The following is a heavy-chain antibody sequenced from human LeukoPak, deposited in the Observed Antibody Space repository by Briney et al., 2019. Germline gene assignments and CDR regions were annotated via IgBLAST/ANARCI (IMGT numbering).Heavy chain of an antibody. CDR3: LVFLG. V-gene: IGHV3-7*01. CDR2: IKKDGSEQ. Sequence: GGSLRLSCAASGFTFSSYWMHWVRQAPGKGLEWVANIKKDGSEQNYADSVKGRFTISRDNAKNSLYLQMNSLRPEDTAVYYCLVFLGGGQGILVTVSS. CDR1: GFTFSSYW. D-gene: IGHD3-3*01. J-gene: IGHJ4*02.